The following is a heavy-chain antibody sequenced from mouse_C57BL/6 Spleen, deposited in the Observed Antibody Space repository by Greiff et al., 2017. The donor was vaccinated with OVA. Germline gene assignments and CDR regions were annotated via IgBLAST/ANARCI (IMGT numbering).Heavy chain of an antibody. V-gene: IGHV1-81*01. Sequence: VKLQQSGAELARPGASVKLSCKASGYTFTSYGISWVKQRTGQGLEWIGEIYPRSGNTYYNEKFKGKATLTADKSSSTAYMELRSLTSEDSAVYFCASSITTVVAPGAMDYWGQGTSVTVSS. CDR1: GYTFTSYG. J-gene: IGHJ4*01. CDR2: IYPRSGNT. D-gene: IGHD1-1*01. CDR3: ASSITTVVAPGAMDY.